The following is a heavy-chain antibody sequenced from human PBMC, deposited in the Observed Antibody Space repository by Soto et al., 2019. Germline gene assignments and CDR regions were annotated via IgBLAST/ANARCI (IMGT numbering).Heavy chain of an antibody. CDR3: ARIASAGRGWDV. J-gene: IGHJ6*02. CDR2: IKQDGSEA. D-gene: IGHD6-13*01. V-gene: IGHV3-7*01. CDR1: GFTFSSYW. Sequence: EVQLVESGGGLVQPGGSLRLSCAASGFTFSSYWMSWVRQAPVKGLEWVGNIKQDGSEANYVDFLEGRLSISRDNAENSLYLQMNSLRAEDTAVYYCARIASAGRGWDVWGQGTTVVVSS.